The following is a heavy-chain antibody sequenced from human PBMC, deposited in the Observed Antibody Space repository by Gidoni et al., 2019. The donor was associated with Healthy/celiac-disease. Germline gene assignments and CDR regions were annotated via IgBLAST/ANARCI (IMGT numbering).Heavy chain of an antibody. D-gene: IGHD6-13*01. CDR3: ARGVSQQLVRSGFDY. CDR2: INHSGSP. V-gene: IGHV4-34*01. Sequence: QVQLQQWRAGLLMPSETLSLTCAVYGGSFSGYYWCWIRQPQGKGLGWIWEINHSGSPNYNPSLKRRVTISVDTSKNQFSLKLSAVAAADTAVYYCARGVSQQLVRSGFDYWGQGTLVTVSS. J-gene: IGHJ4*02. CDR1: GGSFSGYY.